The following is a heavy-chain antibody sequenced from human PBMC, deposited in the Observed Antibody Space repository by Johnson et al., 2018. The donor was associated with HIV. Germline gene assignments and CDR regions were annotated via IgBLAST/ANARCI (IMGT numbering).Heavy chain of an antibody. CDR1: GFTFSNAW. V-gene: IGHV3-15*01. CDR3: AAYSIERGL. J-gene: IGHJ3*01. Sequence: VQLVESGGGVVRPGGSLRLSCAASGFTFSNAWMSWVRQAPGKGREWVGRIKSKTDGGTTDYAAPVKGRFTISRDDSKNTLYLQMNSLKTEDTAVTLTAAYSIERGLWGQGTRVTVSS. CDR2: IKSKTDGGTT. D-gene: IGHD2-21*02.